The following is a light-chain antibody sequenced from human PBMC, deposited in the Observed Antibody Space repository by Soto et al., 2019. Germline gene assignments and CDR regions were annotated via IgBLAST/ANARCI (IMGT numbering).Light chain of an antibody. CDR2: KAS. CDR1: QSISSW. CDR3: QQYHPWWT. V-gene: IGKV1-5*03. Sequence: DIQMTQSPSTLSASVGDRVTITCRASQSISSWLAWYQQKPGKAPKILIYKASSLESGVPSRFSGSGSGTEFTFTISSLQPDDFATYYCQQYHPWWTFGQGTKVEI. J-gene: IGKJ1*01.